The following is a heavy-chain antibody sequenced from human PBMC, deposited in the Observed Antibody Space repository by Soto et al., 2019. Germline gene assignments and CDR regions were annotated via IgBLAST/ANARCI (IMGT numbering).Heavy chain of an antibody. J-gene: IGHJ5*02. CDR2: ISGSGGST. V-gene: IGHV3-23*01. Sequence: EVQLLESGGGLVQPGGSLRLSCAASGFTFSSYAMSWVRQAPGKGLEWVSAISGSGGSTYYADSVKGRFTISRDNSKYTLYLQLNSLRAEDTAVYYCAKDSLIVVVPAAPPNWFDPWGQGTLVTVSS. CDR3: AKDSLIVVVPAAPPNWFDP. D-gene: IGHD2-2*01. CDR1: GFTFSSYA.